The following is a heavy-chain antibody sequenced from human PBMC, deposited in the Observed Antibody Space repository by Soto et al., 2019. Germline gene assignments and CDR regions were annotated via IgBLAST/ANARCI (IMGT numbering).Heavy chain of an antibody. Sequence: QVQLVQSGAEIKEPESSVKVSCKTSGGTFSSSAISWLRQAPGQGLEWMGGIIPLFRTPDYAQKFQGRVTIAADESTSTAYMELSSLRSEDTAVYYCARDNDRLQLGGNYYYILDVWGQGTTITVSS. D-gene: IGHD4-4*01. CDR1: GGTFSSSA. CDR2: IIPLFRTP. CDR3: ARDNDRLQLGGNYYYILDV. J-gene: IGHJ6*02. V-gene: IGHV1-69*12.